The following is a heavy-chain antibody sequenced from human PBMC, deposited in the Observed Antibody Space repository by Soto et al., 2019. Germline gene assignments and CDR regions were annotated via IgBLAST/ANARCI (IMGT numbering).Heavy chain of an antibody. V-gene: IGHV4-34*01. CDR2: INHSGST. D-gene: IGHD3-10*01. Sequence: SETLSLTCAVYGGSSSGYYWSWIRQPPGKGLEWIGEINHSGSTNYNPSLKSRVTISVDTSKNQFSLKLSSVTAADTAVYYCARSSRIRLVWFDPWGQGTLVTVSS. CDR3: ARSSRIRLVWFDP. CDR1: GGSSSGYY. J-gene: IGHJ5*02.